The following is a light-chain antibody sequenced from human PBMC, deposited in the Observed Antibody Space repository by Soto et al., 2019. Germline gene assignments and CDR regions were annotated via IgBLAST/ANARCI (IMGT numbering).Light chain of an antibody. J-gene: IGLJ1*01. Sequence: QSVLTQPPSASGSPGQSVTISCTGTSSDVGGYNYVSWYQQHPGKAPKLMIYEVSKRPSGVPDRFSGSKSGNTASLTVSGLQAEDEADYYCATWDDSLTGFVFGTGTKVTVL. CDR1: SSDVGGYNY. V-gene: IGLV2-8*01. CDR2: EVS. CDR3: ATWDDSLTGFV.